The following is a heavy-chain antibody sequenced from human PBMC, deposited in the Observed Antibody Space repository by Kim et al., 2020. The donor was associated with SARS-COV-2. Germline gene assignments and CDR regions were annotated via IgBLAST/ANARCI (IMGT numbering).Heavy chain of an antibody. CDR1: GGTFSSYA. CDR3: ARERGDTVVTRYYYYGMDV. D-gene: IGHD2-15*01. J-gene: IGHJ6*02. V-gene: IGHV1-69*06. Sequence: SVKVSCKASGGTFSSYAISWVRQAPGQGLEWMGGIIPIFGTANYAQKFQGRVTITADKSTSTAYMELSSLRSEDTAVYYCARERGDTVVTRYYYYGMDVWGQGTTVTVSS. CDR2: IIPIFGTA.